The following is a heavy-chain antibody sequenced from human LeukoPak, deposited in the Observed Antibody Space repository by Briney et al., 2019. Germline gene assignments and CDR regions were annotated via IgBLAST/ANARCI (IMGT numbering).Heavy chain of an antibody. V-gene: IGHV1-69*01. J-gene: IGHJ6*04. CDR3: ARDHYDILTGPPYYYYGMDV. CDR2: IIPIFGTA. CDR1: GGTLSSYA. Sequence: SVKVSCKASGGTLSSYAISWVRQAPGQGLEWMGGIIPIFGTANYAQQFQGRVTITADESTSTAYMELSSLRSEDTAVYYCARDHYDILTGPPYYYYGMDVWGKGTTVTVSS. D-gene: IGHD3-9*01.